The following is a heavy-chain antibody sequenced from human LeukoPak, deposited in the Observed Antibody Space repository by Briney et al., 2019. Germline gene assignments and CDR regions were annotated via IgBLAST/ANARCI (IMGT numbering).Heavy chain of an antibody. Sequence: GASVKVSCKASGGTFSSYAISWVRQAPGQGLEWMGGIIPIFGTANYAQKFQGRVTITADESTSTAYMELSSLRSEDTAVYYCARGDSSGWVFDPWGQGTLVTVSS. CDR2: IIPIFGTA. D-gene: IGHD6-19*01. CDR1: GGTFSSYA. CDR3: ARGDSSGWVFDP. V-gene: IGHV1-69*13. J-gene: IGHJ5*02.